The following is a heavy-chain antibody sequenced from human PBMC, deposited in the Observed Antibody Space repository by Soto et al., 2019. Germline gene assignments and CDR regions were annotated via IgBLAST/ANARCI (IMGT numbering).Heavy chain of an antibody. CDR1: GGSFSGYY. CDR2: SNQSGST. CDR3: ASGSRYYGLDF. Sequence: QVQFQQWGAGLLKPSETLSLTCVVYGGSFSGYYWTWIRQPPGKGLEWIGDSNQSGSTNYNPSLKSRVTISVDTSKKQFSLKLTSWTAADTAVYYCASGSRYYGLDFWRPGTTVSVSS. J-gene: IGHJ6*02. V-gene: IGHV4-34*01.